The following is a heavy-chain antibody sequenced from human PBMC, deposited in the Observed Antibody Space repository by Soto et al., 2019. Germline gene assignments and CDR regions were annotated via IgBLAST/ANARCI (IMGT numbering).Heavy chain of an antibody. D-gene: IGHD2-2*01. Sequence: SETLSLTCAVYGGSFSGYYWSWIRQPPGKGLEWIGEINHSGSTNYNPSLKIRVTISVDTSKNQFSLKLSSVTTADTGVYYCAKRGGPDIGVVPAGQQYNWFDPWGQGTLVTVS. CDR3: AKRGGPDIGVVPAGQQYNWFDP. CDR1: GGSFSGYY. V-gene: IGHV4-34*01. CDR2: INHSGST. J-gene: IGHJ5*02.